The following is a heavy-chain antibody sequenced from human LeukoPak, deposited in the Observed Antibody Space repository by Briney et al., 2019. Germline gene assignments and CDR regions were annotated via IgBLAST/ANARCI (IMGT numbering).Heavy chain of an antibody. CDR3: ARDSFQVRAYDY. CDR1: GGSISSYY. Sequence: TSETLSLTCTVSGGSISSYYWSWIRQPPGKGLEWIGYIYYSGSTNYNPSLKSRVTISVDTSKNQFSLKLSSVTAADTAVYYCARDSFQVRAYDYWDQGTLVTVSS. D-gene: IGHD1-26*01. J-gene: IGHJ4*02. CDR2: IYYSGST. V-gene: IGHV4-59*01.